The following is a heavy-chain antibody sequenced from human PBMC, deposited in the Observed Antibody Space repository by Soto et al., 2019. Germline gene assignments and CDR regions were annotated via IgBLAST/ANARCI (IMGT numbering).Heavy chain of an antibody. CDR2: ISGSGGST. D-gene: IGHD3-3*01. CDR1: GFTFSSYA. J-gene: IGHJ4*02. V-gene: IGHV3-23*01. CDR3: AKDRGSGYYILIIH. Sequence: EVQLLESGGGLVQPGGSLRLSCAASGFTFSSYAMSWVRRAPGKGLEWVSAISGSGGSTYYADSVKGRFTISRDNSKNTLYLQMNSLRAEDTAVYYCAKDRGSGYYILIIHWGQGTLVTVSS.